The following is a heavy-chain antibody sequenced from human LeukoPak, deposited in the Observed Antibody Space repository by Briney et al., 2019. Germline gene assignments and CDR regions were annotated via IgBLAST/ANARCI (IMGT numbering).Heavy chain of an antibody. V-gene: IGHV3-53*01. CDR3: ARDRGFYDSSPSD. D-gene: IGHD3-22*01. CDR1: GFTVSNSY. Sequence: GGSLRLSCAASGFTVSNSYLSWVRQAPGKGLEWVSVIYTDGSTYYAGSVKGRFTISRDNSKNTLYLQMSSLRAEDTAVYYCARDRGFYDSSPSDWGQGTLVTVSS. J-gene: IGHJ4*02. CDR2: IYTDGST.